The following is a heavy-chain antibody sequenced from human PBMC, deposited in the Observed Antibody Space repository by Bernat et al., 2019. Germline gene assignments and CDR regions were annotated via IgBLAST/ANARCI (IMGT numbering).Heavy chain of an antibody. D-gene: IGHD2-21*02. CDR1: GFTFSAYW. J-gene: IGHJ4*02. CDR3: ARVGVTAGAGLFDY. V-gene: IGHV3-7*03. Sequence: EVQLVESGGGLVQPGGSLRLSCAASGFTFSAYWMNWVRQAPGTGLEWVANIKDDGSEKDYVDSVKGRFTISRDNAKNSLYLQMSSLRAEDTAVYYCARVGVTAGAGLFDYWGQGALLTVSS. CDR2: IKDDGSEK.